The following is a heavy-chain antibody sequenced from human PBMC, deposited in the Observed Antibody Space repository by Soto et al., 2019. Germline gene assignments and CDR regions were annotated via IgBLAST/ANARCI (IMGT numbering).Heavy chain of an antibody. V-gene: IGHV4-59*01. Sequence: QVQLQESGPGLVKPSETLSLTCTVSGGSISGFYWSWIRQHPGKGLEWIGYIYYSGGTNYNASLQSRVSISLVTSKSQVSLRLTSVTAADTAVYYCARGMGTAVEAINYYYYYGMDVWGQGTTVTVTS. CDR1: GGSISGFY. CDR2: IYYSGGT. CDR3: ARGMGTAVEAINYYYYYGMDV. D-gene: IGHD6-19*01. J-gene: IGHJ6*02.